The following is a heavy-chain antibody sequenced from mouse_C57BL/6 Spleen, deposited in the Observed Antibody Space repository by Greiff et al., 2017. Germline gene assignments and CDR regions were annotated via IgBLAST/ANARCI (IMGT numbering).Heavy chain of an antibody. Sequence: DVKLQESGPGLVKPSQSLSLTCSVTGYSITSGYYWNWIRQFPGNKLEWMGYISYDGSNNYNPSLKNRISITRDTSKNQFFLKLNSVTTEDTATYYCARGGHYDYDGGFMDYWGQGTSVTVSS. D-gene: IGHD2-4*01. V-gene: IGHV3-6*01. CDR2: ISYDGSN. CDR1: GYSITSGYY. J-gene: IGHJ4*01. CDR3: ARGGHYDYDGGFMDY.